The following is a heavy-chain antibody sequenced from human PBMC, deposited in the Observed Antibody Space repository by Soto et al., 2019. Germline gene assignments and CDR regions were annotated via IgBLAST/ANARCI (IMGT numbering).Heavy chain of an antibody. Sequence: QVQLVQSGAEVKNPGASVKVSCKASGYTFTRYGIGWARQAPGQGLEWMGWINTYNGNTNYAQNVHGRVTLTTDTYTSTAYMELRSLRSNHTAIYYCAMVDVYVTPSRQDVWGQGTTVIVSS. J-gene: IGHJ6*02. CDR1: GYTFTRYG. V-gene: IGHV1-18*01. D-gene: IGHD3-16*01. CDR2: INTYNGNT. CDR3: AMVDVYVTPSRQDV.